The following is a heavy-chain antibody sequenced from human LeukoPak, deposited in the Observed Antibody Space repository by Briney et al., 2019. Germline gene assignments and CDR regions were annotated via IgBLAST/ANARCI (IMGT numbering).Heavy chain of an antibody. D-gene: IGHD2-2*03. Sequence: GGSLRLSCAASGFIFRSHWMHWVRQAPGEGLVWVSRIKTDGTYADCGESAEGRFTASRDNAKNTLYLQMHSLRVEDTAMYYCVRDGLGAFDIWGQGTVVTVSS. CDR1: GFIFRSHW. J-gene: IGHJ3*02. V-gene: IGHV3-74*01. CDR3: VRDGLGAFDI. CDR2: IKTDGTYA.